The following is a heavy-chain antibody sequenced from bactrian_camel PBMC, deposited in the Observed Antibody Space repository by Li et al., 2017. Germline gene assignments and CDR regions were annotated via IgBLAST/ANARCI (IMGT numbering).Heavy chain of an antibody. V-gene: IGHV3S40*01. D-gene: IGHD1*01. Sequence: VQLVESGGDLVQPGGSLRLSCAASGFSFSSYAMIWVRQAPGKEREFVSAIDSDGSTRYADSVKGRFTLTRDNAKNTAYLQMNSLKPEDTGVYYCVRDLTATAYWGQGTQVTVS. CDR2: IDSDGSTR. CDR3: VRDLTATAY. J-gene: IGHJ4*01. CDR1: GFSFSSYA.